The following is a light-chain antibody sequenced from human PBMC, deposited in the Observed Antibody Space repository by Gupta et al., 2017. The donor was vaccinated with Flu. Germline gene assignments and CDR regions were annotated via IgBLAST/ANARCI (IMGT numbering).Light chain of an antibody. J-gene: IGLJ3*02. V-gene: IGLV3-9*01. CDR1: NIGNKY. CDR3: HVWDYNASSQL. CDR2: EVR. Sequence: QTIIFTCDGNNIGNKYVHWYQQKPGQAPVLVIYEVRSRPSGVPERFSGSNSGNTATLTISRAQAGDEADYFCHVWDYNASSQLFGGGTKLTVL.